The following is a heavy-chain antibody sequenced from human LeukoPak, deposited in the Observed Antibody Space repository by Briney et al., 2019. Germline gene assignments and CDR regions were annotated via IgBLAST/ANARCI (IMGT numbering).Heavy chain of an antibody. V-gene: IGHV3-64*01. CDR2: ISSNGDST. J-gene: IGHJ4*02. CDR1: GFTFSSYA. D-gene: IGHD4-23*01. CDR3: LRWSGY. Sequence: GGSLRLSCAASGFTFSSYAMHWVRQAPGKGLEYVSAISSNGDSTFYANSVKGRFTISRDNSKNTLYLQMGSLRADDMAVYYCLRWSGYWGQGTLVTVSS.